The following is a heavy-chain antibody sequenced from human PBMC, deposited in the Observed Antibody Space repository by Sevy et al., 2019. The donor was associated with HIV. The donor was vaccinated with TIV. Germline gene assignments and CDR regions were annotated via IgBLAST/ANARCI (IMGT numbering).Heavy chain of an antibody. J-gene: IGHJ4*02. CDR2: AYHSGRA. V-gene: IGHV4-38-2*01. D-gene: IGHD7-27*01. CDR1: GYAISSDYY. CDR3: ARFNWAFDY. Sequence: SETLSLTCAVSGYAISSDYYWAWIQQPPGKGLEWIGSAYHSGRAYSPSLKSRATISLDPSKNQISLKLSSVTAADTAVYYCARFNWAFDYWGQGTLVTVSS.